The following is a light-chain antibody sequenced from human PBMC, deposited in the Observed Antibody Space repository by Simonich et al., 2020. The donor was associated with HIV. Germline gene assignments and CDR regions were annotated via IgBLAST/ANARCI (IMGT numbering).Light chain of an antibody. CDR3: QQYNNWPMYT. Sequence: EIVMTQSPATLSVSPGERATLSCRASQSVSINLAWYQHKPGQAPRLLISGASTRATGIPARFRGSGSGTDFTLTISSLQSEDFAVYYCQQYNNWPMYTFGQGTKLEIK. J-gene: IGKJ2*01. CDR1: QSVSIN. CDR2: GAS. V-gene: IGKV3-15*01.